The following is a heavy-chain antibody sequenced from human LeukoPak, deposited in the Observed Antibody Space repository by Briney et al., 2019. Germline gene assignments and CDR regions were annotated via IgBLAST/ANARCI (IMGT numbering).Heavy chain of an antibody. CDR2: ISYSGNI. CDR1: VGSISSFY. J-gene: IGHJ4*02. CDR3: ARTRYPFDY. Sequence: SETLSLTCTVSVGSISSFYWSWIRQPPGKGLEWIGYISYSGNINYNPSLKSRVTISVDTSKNQLSLKLSSVTAADTAVYYCARTRYPFDYWGQGTLVTVSS. D-gene: IGHD1-14*01. V-gene: IGHV4-59*08.